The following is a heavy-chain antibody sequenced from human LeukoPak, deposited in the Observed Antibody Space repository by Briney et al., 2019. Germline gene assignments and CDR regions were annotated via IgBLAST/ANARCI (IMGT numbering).Heavy chain of an antibody. CDR2: MNPNSGYT. V-gene: IGHV1-8*01. CDR1: GYTFTTYD. J-gene: IGHJ5*02. D-gene: IGHD3-9*01. Sequence: ASVKVSCKASGYTFTTYDINWVRQAAGQGLEWMGWMNPNSGYTGYAPKFQGRVTMTRDTSISTAYMELSSLRFDDTAVYYCARRNFDWFDPWGQGTLVTVSS. CDR3: ARRNFDWFDP.